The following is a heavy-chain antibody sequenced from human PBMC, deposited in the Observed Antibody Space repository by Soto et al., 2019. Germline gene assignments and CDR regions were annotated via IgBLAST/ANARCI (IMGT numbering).Heavy chain of an antibody. CDR3: ARFTLRAGNGFDP. V-gene: IGHV1-2*02. CDR1: GYTFNDYF. CDR2: INPNRRGT. D-gene: IGHD3-22*01. J-gene: IGHJ5*02. Sequence: ALVKVSSEASGYTFNDYFIHGARQAPGQGVECMGWINPNRRGTNYAQKFPGRVTMARNTLNIPAYMVRGEVTSDYTGVYYCARFTLRAGNGFDPWGQGTMVTVSS.